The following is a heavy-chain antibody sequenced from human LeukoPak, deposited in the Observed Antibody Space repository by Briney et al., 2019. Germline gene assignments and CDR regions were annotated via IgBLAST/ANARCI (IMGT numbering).Heavy chain of an antibody. J-gene: IGHJ4*02. CDR3: AREDSSGVH. Sequence: SETLSLTCAVYGGSFSGYYWSWIRQPPGKGLEWIGEINHSGSTNYNPSLKSRVTISVDTSKNQFSLKLSPVTAADTAVYYCAREDSSGVHWGQGTLVTVSS. CDR2: INHSGST. V-gene: IGHV4-34*01. CDR1: GGSFSGYY. D-gene: IGHD6-19*01.